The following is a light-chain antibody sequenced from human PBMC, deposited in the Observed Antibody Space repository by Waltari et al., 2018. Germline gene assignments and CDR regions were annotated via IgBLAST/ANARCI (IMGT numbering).Light chain of an antibody. CDR2: GNS. CDR3: QSYDSSLSARV. CDR1: RSNIGAGYD. V-gene: IGLV1-40*01. Sequence: QSVLTQPPSVSGAPGQRVTISCTGSRSNIGAGYDLPWYQQPPATAPKLLIYGNSNRPSGVPDRFSGSKSGTSASLAITGLQAEDEADYYCQSYDSSLSARVFGGGTKLTVL. J-gene: IGLJ3*02.